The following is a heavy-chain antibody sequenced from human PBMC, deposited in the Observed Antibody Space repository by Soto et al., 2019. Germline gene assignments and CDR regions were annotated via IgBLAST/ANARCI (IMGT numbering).Heavy chain of an antibody. CDR3: AKVLSYVGYCSGGSCYDEYFQH. V-gene: IGHV3-23*01. CDR1: GFTFSSYA. J-gene: IGHJ1*01. CDR2: ISGSGGST. Sequence: GGSLRLSCAASGFTFSSYAMSWVRQAPGKGLEWVSAISGSGGSTYYADSVKGRFTISRDNSKNTLYLQMNSLRAEDTAVYYCAKVLSYVGYCSGGSCYDEYFQHWGQGTLVTVSS. D-gene: IGHD2-15*01.